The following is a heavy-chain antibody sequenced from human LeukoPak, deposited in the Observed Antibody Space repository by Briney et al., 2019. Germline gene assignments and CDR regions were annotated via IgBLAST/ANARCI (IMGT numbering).Heavy chain of an antibody. D-gene: IGHD3-10*01. J-gene: IGHJ4*02. V-gene: IGHV4-34*01. CDR2: IYYSGST. Sequence: SETLSLTCAVYGGSFSGYYWSWIRQPPGKGLEWIGSIYYSGSTYYNPSLKSRVTISVDTSKNQFSLKLSSVTAADTAVYYCARLGWGYYYGSGSYYNFDYWGQGTLVTVSS. CDR3: ARLGWGYYYGSGSYYNFDY. CDR1: GGSFSGYY.